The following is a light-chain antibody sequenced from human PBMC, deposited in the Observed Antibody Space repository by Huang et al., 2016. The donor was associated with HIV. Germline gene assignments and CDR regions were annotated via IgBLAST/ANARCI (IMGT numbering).Light chain of an antibody. J-gene: IGKJ2*01. CDR3: QQYYTPPYT. CDR2: WAS. Sequence: DVVMTQAPDSLTVSLGARATINCKSSQTVLSRSNRKNYLAWYQQRPGQPPKVLIYWASSRESGVPDRFSGSGSETDFNLTISSLQPDDVAVYYCQQYYTPPYTFGQGTKLEIK. V-gene: IGKV4-1*01. CDR1: QTVLSRSNRKNY.